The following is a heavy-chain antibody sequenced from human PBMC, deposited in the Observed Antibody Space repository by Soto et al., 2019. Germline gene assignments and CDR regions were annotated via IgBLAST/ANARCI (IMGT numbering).Heavy chain of an antibody. CDR2: IIPIFGTT. CDR3: VRYSNNYYMDV. D-gene: IGHD4-4*01. Sequence: SVKVSCKASGCTFSSYAISWVRQAPGQGLEWMGGIIPIFGTTNYAQKFQGRVTITADTSTSTAYMELSSLRSDDTAVYYCVRYSNNYYMDVWGKGTTVTVSS. J-gene: IGHJ6*03. CDR1: GCTFSSYA. V-gene: IGHV1-69*06.